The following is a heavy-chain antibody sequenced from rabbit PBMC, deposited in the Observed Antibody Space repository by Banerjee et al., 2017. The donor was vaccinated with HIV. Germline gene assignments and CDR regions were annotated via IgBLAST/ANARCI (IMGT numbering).Heavy chain of an antibody. V-gene: IGHV1S40*01. CDR2: INIGSGSA. CDR1: GFSFSGAYY. J-gene: IGHJ4*01. CDR3: TRDSNMPNL. Sequence: QSLEESGGDLVKPGASLTLTCTASGFSFSGAYYICWVRQAPGKGLEWIGCINIGSGSALYASWVNGRFTGSKASSTTVTLQMTSLTAADTATYFCTRDSNMPNLWGPGTLVTVS.